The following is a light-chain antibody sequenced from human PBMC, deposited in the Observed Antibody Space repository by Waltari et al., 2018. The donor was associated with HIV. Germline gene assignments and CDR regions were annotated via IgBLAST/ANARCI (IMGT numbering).Light chain of an antibody. CDR3: AAWDTSLGGWV. Sequence: QAGLTQPPSLSKDLRQTATPTCPGDKNNVDHQGAAWLKHRQGHPPKLLFYRNNNRPSGIPDRFSAFRSGNTASLNISGLLADDEADYFCAAWDTSLGGWVFGGGTQLTVL. J-gene: IGLJ3*02. V-gene: IGLV10-54*04. CDR2: RNN. CDR1: KNNVDHQG.